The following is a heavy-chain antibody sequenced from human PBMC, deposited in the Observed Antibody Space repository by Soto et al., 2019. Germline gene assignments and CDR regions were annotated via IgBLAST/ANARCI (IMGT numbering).Heavy chain of an antibody. CDR2: ISYDGSNK. CDR1: GFTFSSYG. D-gene: IGHD3-3*01. Sequence: GGSLRLSCAASGFTFSSYGMHWVRQAPGKGLEWVAVISYDGSNKYYADSVKGRFTISRDNSKNTLYLQMNSLRAEDTAVYYCAKGPDFWSGYYIHWGQGTLVTVSS. CDR3: AKGPDFWSGYYIH. J-gene: IGHJ1*01. V-gene: IGHV3-30*18.